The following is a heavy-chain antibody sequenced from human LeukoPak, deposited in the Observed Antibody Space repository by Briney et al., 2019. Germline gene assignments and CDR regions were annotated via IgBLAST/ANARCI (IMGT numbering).Heavy chain of an antibody. CDR1: GGSISSSSYY. D-gene: IGHD3-10*01. V-gene: IGHV4-39*01. CDR3: ASSQITINWFDP. J-gene: IGHJ5*02. Sequence: PSETLSLTCTVSGGSISSSSYYWGWIRQPPGKGLEWIGSIYYSGSTYYNPSLKSRVTISVDTSKNQFSLKLSSVTAADTAVYYCASSQITINWFDPWGQGTLVTVSS. CDR2: IYYSGST.